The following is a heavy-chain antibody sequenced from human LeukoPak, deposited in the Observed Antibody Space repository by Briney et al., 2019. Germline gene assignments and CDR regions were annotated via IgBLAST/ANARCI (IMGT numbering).Heavy chain of an antibody. D-gene: IGHD6-6*01. V-gene: IGHV3-30-3*01. CDR1: GYTFTSYY. Sequence: SCKASGYTFTSYYMHWVRQAPGKGLEWVAVISYDGSNKYYADSVKGRFTISRDNSKNTLYLQMNSLRAEDTAVYYCARNYRGSSPQNPDYWGQGTLVTVSS. CDR3: ARNYRGSSPQNPDY. J-gene: IGHJ4*02. CDR2: ISYDGSNK.